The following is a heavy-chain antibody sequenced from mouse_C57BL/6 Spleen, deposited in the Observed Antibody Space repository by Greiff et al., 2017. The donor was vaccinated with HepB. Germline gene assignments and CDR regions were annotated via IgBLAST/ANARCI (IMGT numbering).Heavy chain of an antibody. CDR1: GYTFTSYW. CDR3: ARWVHYYGSSHYYAMDY. CDR2: IHPNSGST. J-gene: IGHJ4*01. D-gene: IGHD1-1*01. Sequence: QVQLQQPGAELVKPGASVKLSCKASGYTFTSYWMHWVKQRPGQGLEWIGMIHPNSGSTNYNEKFKSKATLTVDKSSSTAYMQLSSLTSEDSAVYYCARWVHYYGSSHYYAMDYWGQGTSVTVSS. V-gene: IGHV1-64*01.